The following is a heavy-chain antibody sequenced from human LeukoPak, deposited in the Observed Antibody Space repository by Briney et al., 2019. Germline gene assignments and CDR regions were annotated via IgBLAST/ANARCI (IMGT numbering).Heavy chain of an antibody. D-gene: IGHD6-13*01. CDR1: GGSISSYY. CDR3: ARARQGPATAGSWDAFDI. CDR2: IYYSGNT. J-gene: IGHJ3*02. V-gene: IGHV4-59*01. Sequence: SETLSLTCTVSGGSISSYYWSWIRQPPGKGLEWIGNIYYSGNTNYNPFLKSRVTISVDTSKNQFSLKLSSVTAADTAVYYCARARQGPATAGSWDAFDIWGQGTMVTVSS.